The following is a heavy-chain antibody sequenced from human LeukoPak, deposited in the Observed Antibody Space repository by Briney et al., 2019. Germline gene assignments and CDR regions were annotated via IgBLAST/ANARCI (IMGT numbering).Heavy chain of an antibody. Sequence: ASVKVSCKASGYTFSVHYIHWVRQAPGQGLEWMGWINPNNGDTNYAQKFQGRVTMTRDTSISTAYMELSRLRSDDTAVYYCARGAGYYYDSSGYSGHDDAFDIWGQGTMVTVSS. CDR3: ARGAGYYYDSSGYSGHDDAFDI. J-gene: IGHJ3*02. CDR2: INPNNGDT. V-gene: IGHV1-2*02. D-gene: IGHD3-22*01. CDR1: GYTFSVHY.